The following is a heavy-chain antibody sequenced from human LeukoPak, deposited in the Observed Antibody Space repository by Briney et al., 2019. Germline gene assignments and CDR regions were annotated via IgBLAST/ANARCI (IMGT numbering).Heavy chain of an antibody. CDR3: AKDIGRRSSRALGYFDY. Sequence: PGGSLRLSCAASGFTFSSYSMNWVRQAPGKGLEWVSSISSSSSYIYYADSVKGRFTISRDNSKNSLYLQMNSLRTEDTALYYCAKDIGRRSSRALGYFDYWGQGTLVTVSS. CDR2: ISSSSSYI. D-gene: IGHD1-26*01. V-gene: IGHV3-21*04. CDR1: GFTFSSYS. J-gene: IGHJ4*02.